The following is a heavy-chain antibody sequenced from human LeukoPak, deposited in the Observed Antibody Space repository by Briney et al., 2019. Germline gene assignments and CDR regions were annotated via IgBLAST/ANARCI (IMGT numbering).Heavy chain of an antibody. CDR3: AREYRFGESSRQYYFDY. V-gene: IGHV1-69*13. J-gene: IGHJ4*02. CDR2: IIPIFGTA. Sequence: SVKVSCKASGGTFSSYAISWVRRAPGQGLEWMGGIIPIFGTANYAQKFQGRVTITADESTSTAYMELSSLRSEDTAVYYCAREYRFGESSRQYYFDYWGQGTLVTVSS. D-gene: IGHD3-10*01. CDR1: GGTFSSYA.